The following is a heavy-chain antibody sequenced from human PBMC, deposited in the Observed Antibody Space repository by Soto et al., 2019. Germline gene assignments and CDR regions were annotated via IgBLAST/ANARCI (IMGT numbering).Heavy chain of an antibody. D-gene: IGHD3-9*01. CDR1: GFTFSSYA. CDR2: ISYDGSNK. CDR3: ARDPGSTHYDILTGYYKGYYYGMDV. Sequence: PGGSLRLSCAASGFTFSSYAMHWVRQAPGKGLEWVAVISYDGSNKYYADSVKGRFTISRDNSKNTLYLQMNSLRAEDTAVYYCARDPGSTHYDILTGYYKGYYYGMDVWGQGTTVTVSS. V-gene: IGHV3-30-3*01. J-gene: IGHJ6*02.